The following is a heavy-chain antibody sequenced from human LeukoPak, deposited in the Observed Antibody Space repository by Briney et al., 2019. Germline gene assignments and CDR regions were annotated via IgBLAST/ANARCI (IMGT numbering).Heavy chain of an antibody. V-gene: IGHV4-39*01. Sequence: SETLSLTCTVSGVSLSGSRYFWGWIRQPPGRGLEWIASVYYSGSPYFNPSLKSRVTISADTSKNQFSLKLNSVNAADTAVHYCATSSSGSWSENAFDIWGQGTMVTVSS. CDR1: GVSLSGSRYF. D-gene: IGHD6-13*01. CDR3: ATSSSGSWSENAFDI. CDR2: VYYSGSP. J-gene: IGHJ3*02.